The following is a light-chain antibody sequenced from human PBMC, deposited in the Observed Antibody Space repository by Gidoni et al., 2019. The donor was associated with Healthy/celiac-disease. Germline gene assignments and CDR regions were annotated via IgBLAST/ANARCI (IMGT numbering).Light chain of an antibody. CDR1: ALPKQY. CDR3: QSADSSGTHVV. V-gene: IGLV3-25*03. J-gene: IGLJ2*01. Sequence: SYEMTQPPWVSVSPGQTARITCSGDALPKQYAYWYQQKPGQAPVLVIYKDSERPSGIPERFSGSSSGTTVTLTISGVQAEDEADYYCQSADSSGTHVVFGGGTKLTVL. CDR2: KDS.